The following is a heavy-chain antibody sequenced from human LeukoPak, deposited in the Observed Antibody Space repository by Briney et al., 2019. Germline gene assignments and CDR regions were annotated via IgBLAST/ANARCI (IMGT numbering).Heavy chain of an antibody. CDR1: GYTFTSYD. J-gene: IGHJ4*02. CDR3: ARRLAVAGVLPDY. CDR2: MNPNSGNT. D-gene: IGHD6-19*01. V-gene: IGHV1-8*01. Sequence: ASVTVSCKASGYTFTSYDINWVRQATGQGLEWMGWMNPNSGNTGYAQKFQGRVTMTRITSTSTAYMELSSLRSEDTAIYYCARRLAVAGVLPDYWGQGTPVTVSS.